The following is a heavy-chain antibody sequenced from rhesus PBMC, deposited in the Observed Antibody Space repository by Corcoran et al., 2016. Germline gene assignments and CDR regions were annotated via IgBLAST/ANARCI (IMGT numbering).Heavy chain of an antibody. CDR1: GDSVSGGFD. V-gene: IGHV4-76*01. CDR2: ISGSSANP. Sequence: QVQLQESGPGLVKPSETLSLTCAVSGDSVSGGFDWTWIRQPPGKGLEWIGYISGSSANPHYSPSVKNRVTISKDTSTTQFSLLLTSVTAADTAVYYCARSRAGTTWANDYWGQGVLVTVSS. D-gene: IGHD1-20*01. J-gene: IGHJ4*01. CDR3: ARSRAGTTWANDY.